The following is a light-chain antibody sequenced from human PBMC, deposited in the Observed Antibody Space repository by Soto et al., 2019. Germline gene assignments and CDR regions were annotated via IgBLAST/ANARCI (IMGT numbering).Light chain of an antibody. CDR3: QQYGRSLLT. J-gene: IGKJ1*01. Sequence: EIVLTQSPGTLSLSPGERATLSCRASQSVTSTYLAWYQQKPGQAPRLLIYGASIRATGIPDRFSGSGSGTDFTLTISRLEPEDFAVYFCQQYGRSLLTFGQGTKVEIK. V-gene: IGKV3-20*01. CDR1: QSVTSTY. CDR2: GAS.